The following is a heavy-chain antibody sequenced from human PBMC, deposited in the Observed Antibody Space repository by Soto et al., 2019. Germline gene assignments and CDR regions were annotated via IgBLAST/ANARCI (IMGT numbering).Heavy chain of an antibody. CDR3: AKDTLGYCSSTRCSQDVYYYYGMDV. V-gene: IGHV3-23*01. CDR1: GFTFSSYA. D-gene: IGHD2-2*01. Sequence: GGSLRLSCAASGFTFSSYAMSWVRQAPGKGLEWVSAISGSGGSTYYADSVKGRFTISRDNSKNTLYLQMNSLRAEDTALYYCAKDTLGYCSSTRCSQDVYYYYGMDVCGQGTTVTVS. CDR2: ISGSGGST. J-gene: IGHJ6*02.